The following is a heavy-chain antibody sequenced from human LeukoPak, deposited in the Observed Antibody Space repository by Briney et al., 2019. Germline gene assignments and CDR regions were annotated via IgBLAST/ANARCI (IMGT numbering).Heavy chain of an antibody. CDR1: GGSISSGGYY. J-gene: IGHJ5*02. CDR2: IYYSGST. CDR3: ASQLGYCSSTSCYPSWFDP. V-gene: IGHV4-31*03. Sequence: PSETLSLTCTVSGGSISSGGYYWSWIRQHPGKGLEWIGYIYYSGSTYYNPSLKSRVTISVDTSKNQFSLKLSSVTAADTAVYYCASQLGYCSSTSCYPSWFDPWGQGTLVTVSS. D-gene: IGHD2-2*01.